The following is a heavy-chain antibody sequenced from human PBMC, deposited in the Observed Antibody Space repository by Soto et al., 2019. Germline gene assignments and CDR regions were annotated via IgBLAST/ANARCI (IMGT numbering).Heavy chain of an antibody. CDR1: GGTFSGNA. J-gene: IGHJ4*02. Sequence: QMQLVQSGTEVKKPGSSVRVSCKASGGTFSGNAITWVRQAPGQGLAWMGGIIPVFHRPKYAQKFQDRLTITADASTTTAYMELSSLRPEDTALYCCARDESSGGYWGALDYWGQGTLVAVSS. V-gene: IGHV1-69*01. D-gene: IGHD1-26*01. CDR3: ARDESSGGYWGALDY. CDR2: IIPVFHRP.